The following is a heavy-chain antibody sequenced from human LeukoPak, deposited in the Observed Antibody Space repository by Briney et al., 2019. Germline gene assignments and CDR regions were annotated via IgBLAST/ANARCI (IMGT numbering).Heavy chain of an antibody. CDR3: ARDLPFYYGSGTWFDP. V-gene: IGHV3-21*01. J-gene: IGHJ5*02. Sequence: GRSLRLSCAASGFTFSSYAMHWVRQAPGKGLEWVSSISSSSSYIYYADSVKGRFTIPRDNAKNSLYLQMNSLRAEDTAVYYCARDLPFYYGSGTWFDPWGQGTLVTVSS. CDR2: ISSSSSYI. D-gene: IGHD3-10*01. CDR1: GFTFSSYA.